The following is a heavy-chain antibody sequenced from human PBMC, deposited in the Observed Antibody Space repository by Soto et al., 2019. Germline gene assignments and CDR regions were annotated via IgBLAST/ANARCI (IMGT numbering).Heavy chain of an antibody. J-gene: IGHJ4*02. CDR3: ASGYYYDSSGFIY. CDR2: INHSGST. D-gene: IGHD3-22*01. CDR1: GGSFSGYY. V-gene: IGHV4-34*01. Sequence: PSETLSLTCAVYGGSFSGYYWSWIRQPPGKGLEWIGEINHSGSTNYNPSLKSRVTISVDTSKNQFSLKLSSVTAADTAVYYCASGYYYDSSGFIYWGQGTLVTVSS.